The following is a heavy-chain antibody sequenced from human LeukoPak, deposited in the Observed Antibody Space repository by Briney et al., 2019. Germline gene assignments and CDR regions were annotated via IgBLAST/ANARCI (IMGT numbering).Heavy chain of an antibody. D-gene: IGHD3-22*01. Sequence: PGGSLRLSCAASGFTFDDYAMHWVRQAPGKGLEWVSLISWDGGSTYYADSVKGRFTISRDNSKNSLYLQMNSLRAEDTALYYCANDMARYYYDTFTGFDYWGQGTLVTVSS. CDR2: ISWDGGST. CDR1: GFTFDDYA. V-gene: IGHV3-43D*03. J-gene: IGHJ4*02. CDR3: ANDMARYYYDTFTGFDY.